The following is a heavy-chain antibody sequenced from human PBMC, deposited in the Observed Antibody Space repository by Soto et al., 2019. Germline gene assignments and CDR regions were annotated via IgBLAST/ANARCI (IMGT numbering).Heavy chain of an antibody. D-gene: IGHD3-10*01. CDR1: GFTFGSYS. J-gene: IGHJ3*02. CDR3: AREAYYCVSRDAFDI. CDR2: IANSGSAI. Sequence: HPGGSLRLSCAASGFTFGSYSMNWVRQAPGRGLEWISYIANSGSAIYYADSVKGRFTISRDNAKNSLYLQMNSLRDEDTAVYYCAREAYYCVSRDAFDIWGQGTMVTVSS. V-gene: IGHV3-48*02.